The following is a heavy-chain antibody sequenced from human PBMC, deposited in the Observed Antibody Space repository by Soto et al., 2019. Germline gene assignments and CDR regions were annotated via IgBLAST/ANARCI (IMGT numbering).Heavy chain of an antibody. CDR2: TSYDGSFK. D-gene: IGHD2-8*01. CDR1: GFIFSSHA. Sequence: QVQLVESVGSVVQPGRSLRLSCVASGFIFSSHAMYWVRQAPGKGLEWVAVTSYDGSFKFYADSVKGRFTISRDTSKNTLFLQMDSLTADDTAVYYCSRKLIHSWARGCIDYWGQGTLVTVSS. CDR3: SRKLIHSWARGCIDY. V-gene: IGHV3-30*04. J-gene: IGHJ4*02.